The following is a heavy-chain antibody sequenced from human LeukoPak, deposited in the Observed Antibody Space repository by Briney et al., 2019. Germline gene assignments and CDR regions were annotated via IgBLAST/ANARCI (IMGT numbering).Heavy chain of an antibody. CDR2: IGIDSGNT. CDR3: ARDYKYAFDN. D-gene: IGHD5-24*01. V-gene: IGHV3-48*01. J-gene: IGHJ4*02. Sequence: GGSLRLSCAVSGFTFCDYSMNWVRQAPGKGLEWISYIGIDSGNTNYADSVKGRSTISGDKAKNSLYQQMNSLRVEDTAVYYCARDYKYAFDNWGQGTLVTVSS. CDR1: GFTFCDYS.